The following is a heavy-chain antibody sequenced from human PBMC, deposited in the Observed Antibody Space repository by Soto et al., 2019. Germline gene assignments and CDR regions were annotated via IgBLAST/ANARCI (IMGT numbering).Heavy chain of an antibody. CDR1: GGTFSSYA. CDR3: GRVYGTHSDAFTGLWGGHFDS. Sequence: GASVKVSCKASGGTFSSYAISWVRQAPGQGLEWMGGIIPIFGTANYAQKFQGRVTITADESTSTAYMELTSLISEDTAVFYCGRVYGTHSDAFTGLWGGHFDSWGQGTQVTVSS. CDR2: IIPIFGTA. J-gene: IGHJ4*02. D-gene: IGHD1-1*01. V-gene: IGHV1-69*13.